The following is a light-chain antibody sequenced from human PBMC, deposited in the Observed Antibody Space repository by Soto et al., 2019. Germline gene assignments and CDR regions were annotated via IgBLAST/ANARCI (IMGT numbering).Light chain of an antibody. CDR3: QQRSSWLT. CDR2: DAW. J-gene: IGKJ4*01. Sequence: IVLTQSPATLSLSPGERATLSCRASQSVSSYLAWYQQKPGQAPRLLIYDAWKRATGVPARFSGSGSGTDFTLTISSLEPDDFAVYYCQQRSSWLTFGGGTKVE. CDR1: QSVSSY. V-gene: IGKV3-11*01.